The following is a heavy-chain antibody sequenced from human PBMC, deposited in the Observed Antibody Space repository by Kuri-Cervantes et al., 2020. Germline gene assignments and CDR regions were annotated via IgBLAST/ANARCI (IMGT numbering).Heavy chain of an antibody. CDR1: GGSISSSSYY. CDR3: ARDWSGYGDEMGYFDY. J-gene: IGHJ4*02. D-gene: IGHD4-17*01. Sequence: SETLSLTCTVSGGSISSSSYYWGWIRQPPGKGLEWIGSIYYSGSTYYNPSLKSRVTISVDTSKNQFSLKLSSVTAADTAVYYCARDWSGYGDEMGYFDYWGQGTLVTVSS. V-gene: IGHV4-39*07. CDR2: IYYSGST.